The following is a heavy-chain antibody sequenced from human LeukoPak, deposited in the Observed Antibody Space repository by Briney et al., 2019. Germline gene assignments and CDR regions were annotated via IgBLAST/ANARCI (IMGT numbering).Heavy chain of an antibody. CDR3: AGGVVATSY. CDR2: ISNDGSTK. Sequence: PGRSLRLSCAAPGFTFSSYAMHGVRQAPGKALEWVAVISNDGSTKDSAHSVKGRFTISRDKSKTTLYLQTNSLRAEHTAVYYCAGGVVATSYCGQGTLVTV. D-gene: IGHD5-12*01. CDR1: GFTFSSYA. J-gene: IGHJ4*02. V-gene: IGHV3-30*04.